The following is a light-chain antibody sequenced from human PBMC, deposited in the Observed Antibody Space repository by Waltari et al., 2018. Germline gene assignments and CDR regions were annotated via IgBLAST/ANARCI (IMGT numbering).Light chain of an antibody. CDR1: QSVSDN. J-gene: IGKJ2*01. V-gene: IGKV3-15*01. Sequence: VMTQSPATLSVSPGERATLSCRASQSVSDNVIWYQQKPGQAPRLLIYGTSTRATGIPARFSGSGSGTVFTLTISSLQSEDSAVYYCQQYNNWPPRYTFGQGTKLEIK. CDR2: GTS. CDR3: QQYNNWPPRYT.